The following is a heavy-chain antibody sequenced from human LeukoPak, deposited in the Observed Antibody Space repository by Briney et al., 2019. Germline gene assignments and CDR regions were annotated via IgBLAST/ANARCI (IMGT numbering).Heavy chain of an antibody. V-gene: IGHV1-46*01. CDR1: GYTFTGYY. D-gene: IGHD2-15*01. Sequence: GASVKVSCKASGYTFTGYYMHWVRQAPGQGLEWMGIINPSGGSTSYAQKFQGRVTMTRDTSTSTVYMGLSSLRSEDTAVYYCARVETPGGGAFDIWGQGTMVTVSS. CDR2: INPSGGST. CDR3: ARVETPGGGAFDI. J-gene: IGHJ3*02.